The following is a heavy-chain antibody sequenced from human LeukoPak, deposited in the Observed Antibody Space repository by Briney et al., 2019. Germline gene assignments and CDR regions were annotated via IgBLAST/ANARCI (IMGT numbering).Heavy chain of an antibody. D-gene: IGHD1/OR15-1a*01. CDR1: GFTFSSYR. V-gene: IGHV3-21*01. Sequence: GGSLRLSCAASGFTFSSYRMNWVRQAPGKGLEWVSSISSSSSYIYYADSVKGRFTLSRDNARNSLYLQMNSLRAEDTAVYYCARDVEHYYFDYWGQGTLVTVSS. CDR2: ISSSSSYI. CDR3: ARDVEHYYFDY. J-gene: IGHJ4*02.